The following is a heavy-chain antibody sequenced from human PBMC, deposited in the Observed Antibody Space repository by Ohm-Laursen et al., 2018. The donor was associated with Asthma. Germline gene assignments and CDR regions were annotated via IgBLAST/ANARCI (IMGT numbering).Heavy chain of an antibody. V-gene: IGHV4-4*02. CDR2: IYHSGST. D-gene: IGHD6-13*01. CDR1: GGSISSSNW. J-gene: IGHJ6*02. CDR3: ARDRIAAAGVSFYYYGMDV. Sequence: SDTLSLTCVVSGGSISSSNWWSWVRQPPGKGLEWIGEIYHSGSTNYNPSLKSRVTISVDKSKNQFSLKLSSVTAADTAVYYCARDRIAAAGVSFYYYGMDVWGQGTTVTVSS.